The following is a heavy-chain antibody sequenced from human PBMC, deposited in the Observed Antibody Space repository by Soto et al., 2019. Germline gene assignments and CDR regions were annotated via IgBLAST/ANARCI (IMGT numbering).Heavy chain of an antibody. CDR3: TWFGGYYYGVDV. V-gene: IGHV3-15*01. CDR2: IKSKTDGGTT. CDR1: GFTFSNAW. D-gene: IGHD3-10*01. J-gene: IGHJ6*02. Sequence: PGGSLRLSCAASGFTFSNAWMSWVRQAPGKGLEWVGRIKSKTDGGTTDYAAPVKGRFTISRDDSKNTLYLQMNSLKTEDTAVYYCTWFGGYYYGVDVWGQGTTVTVSS.